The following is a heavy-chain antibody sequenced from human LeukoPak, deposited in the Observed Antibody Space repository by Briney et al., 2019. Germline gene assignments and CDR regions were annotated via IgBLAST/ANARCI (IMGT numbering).Heavy chain of an antibody. D-gene: IGHD2-2*01. V-gene: IGHV4-59*01. Sequence: KASETLSLTCTVSGGSISPYYWSWIRQPPGKGLEWIGYIYYSGSTNYNPSLKSRVTISVDTSKNQFSLKLSSVTAADTAMYYCARGGISGYCSSTSCYGAAEEYFQHWGQGTLVTVSS. CDR3: ARGGISGYCSSTSCYGAAEEYFQH. CDR1: GGSISPYY. J-gene: IGHJ1*01. CDR2: IYYSGST.